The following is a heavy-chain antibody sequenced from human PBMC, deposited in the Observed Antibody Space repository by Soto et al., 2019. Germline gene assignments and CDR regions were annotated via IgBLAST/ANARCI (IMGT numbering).Heavy chain of an antibody. CDR1: GGTFSSYA. V-gene: IGHV1-69*13. Sequence: ASVKVSCKASGGTFSSYAISWVRQAPGQGLEWMGGIIPIFGTANYAQKFQGRVTITADESTSTAYMELSSLRSEDTAVYYCARPPVITGASGRRNLYYYYGMDVWGQGTTVTVSS. CDR3: ARPPVITGASGRRNLYYYYGMDV. J-gene: IGHJ6*02. D-gene: IGHD1-20*01. CDR2: IIPIFGTA.